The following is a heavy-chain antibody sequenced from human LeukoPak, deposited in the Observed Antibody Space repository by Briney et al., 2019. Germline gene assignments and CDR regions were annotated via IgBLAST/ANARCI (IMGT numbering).Heavy chain of an antibody. CDR1: GYTFTSYA. CDR2: INVGNGNT. V-gene: IGHV1-3*01. Sequence: ASVKVSCKASGYTFTSYAMHWVRQAPGQRLEWMGWINVGNGNTKYSQKFQGRVTITRDTSASTAYMELSSLRSEDTAAYYCAREPDSGYFDYWGQGTLVTVSS. J-gene: IGHJ4*02. D-gene: IGHD1-26*01. CDR3: AREPDSGYFDY.